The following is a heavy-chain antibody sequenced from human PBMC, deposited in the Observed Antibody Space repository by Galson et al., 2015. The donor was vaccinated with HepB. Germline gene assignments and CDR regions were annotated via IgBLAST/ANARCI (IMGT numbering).Heavy chain of an antibody. D-gene: IGHD2-8*01. J-gene: IGHJ6*02. CDR3: ARMARLSRSLDV. V-gene: IGHV2-70*04. CDR2: IDWDDEK. Sequence: PALVKPTQTLTLTCTVSGFSLWTDEVRLLWIRQTAGKGLEWLARIDWDDEKFYRTPLKTRLTISKGRSDNQVVLTMTNVGPADTGTYFCARMARLSRSLDVWGQGTTVTVSS. CDR1: GFSLWTDEVR.